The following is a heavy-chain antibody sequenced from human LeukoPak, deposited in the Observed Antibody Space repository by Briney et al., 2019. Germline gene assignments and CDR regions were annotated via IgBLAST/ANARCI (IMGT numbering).Heavy chain of an antibody. D-gene: IGHD3-3*01. V-gene: IGHV4-31*11. J-gene: IGHJ4*02. Sequence: PSETLSLTCAVYGGSFSGYYWSWIRQHPGKGLEWIGYIYYSGSTYYNPSLKSRVTISVDTSKNQFSLKLSSVTAADTAVYYCARDGGFWSGYHYFDYWGQGTLVTVSS. CDR3: ARDGGFWSGYHYFDY. CDR2: IYYSGST. CDR1: GGSFSGYY.